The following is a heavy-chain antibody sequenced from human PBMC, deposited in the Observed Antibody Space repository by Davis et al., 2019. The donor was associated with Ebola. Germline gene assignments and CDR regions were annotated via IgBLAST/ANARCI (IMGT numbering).Heavy chain of an antibody. CDR2: INHSGST. J-gene: IGHJ4*02. V-gene: IGHV4-34*01. D-gene: IGHD6-13*01. CDR1: GGSFSGYY. Sequence: SEPLSLTCAVYGGSFSGYYWSWIRQPPGKGLEWIGEINHSGSTNYYPSLKSRVTISVDTSKNHCSLKLSSVTAADTAVYYCARVEYSSSSFDYWGQGTLVTVSS. CDR3: ARVEYSSSSFDY.